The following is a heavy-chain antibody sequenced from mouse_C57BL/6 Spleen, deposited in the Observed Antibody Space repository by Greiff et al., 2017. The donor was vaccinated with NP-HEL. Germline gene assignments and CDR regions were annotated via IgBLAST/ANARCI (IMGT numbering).Heavy chain of an antibody. CDR2: INPNNGGT. D-gene: IGHD2-2*01. Sequence: VQLQQSGPELVKPGASVKMSCKASGYTFTDYNMHWVKQSHGKSLEWIGYINPNNGGTSYNQKFKGKATLTVNKSSSTAYMELRSLTSEDSAVYYCALYYGYGRLGYWGQGTTLTVSS. J-gene: IGHJ2*01. V-gene: IGHV1-22*01. CDR1: GYTFTDYN. CDR3: ALYYGYGRLGY.